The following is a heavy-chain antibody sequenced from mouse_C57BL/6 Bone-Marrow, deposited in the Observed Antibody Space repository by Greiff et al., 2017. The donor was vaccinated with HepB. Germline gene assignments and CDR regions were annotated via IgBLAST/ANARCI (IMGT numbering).Heavy chain of an antibody. CDR1: GYTFTSYW. CDR2: IDPSDSYT. CDR3: ARLNWDGDYFDS. V-gene: IGHV1-69*01. J-gene: IGHJ2*01. D-gene: IGHD4-1*01. Sequence: VQLQQPGAELVMPGASVKLSCKASGYTFTSYWMHWVKQRPGQGLEWIGEIDPSDSYTNYNQKFKGKSTLTVDKSSSTAYMQLSSLTSEDSAVYNSARLNWDGDYFDSRGQGTTLTVSS.